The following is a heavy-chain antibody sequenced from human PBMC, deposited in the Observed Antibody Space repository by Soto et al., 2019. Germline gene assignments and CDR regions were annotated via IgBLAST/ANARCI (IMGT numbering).Heavy chain of an antibody. J-gene: IGHJ6*02. CDR3: AKVLRRTPDV. CDR1: GFTFSSYG. V-gene: IGHV3-30*18. CDR2: ISYDGSNK. Sequence: PGESLKISCAASGFTFSSYGMHWVRQAPGKGLEWVAVISYDGSNKYYADSVKGRFTISRDNSKNTLYLQMNSLRAEDTAVYYCAKVLRRTPDVWGQGTTVTVSS.